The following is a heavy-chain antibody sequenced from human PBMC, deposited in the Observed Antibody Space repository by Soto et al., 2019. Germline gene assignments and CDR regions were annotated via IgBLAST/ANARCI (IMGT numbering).Heavy chain of an antibody. J-gene: IGHJ4*02. CDR1: SDSIRSYD. V-gene: IGHV4-59*08. CDR3: ARAVGDPLYYMDY. D-gene: IGHD2-21*02. Sequence: QVQLQASGPGLVRPSDTLSLTCTISSDSIRSYDWIWIRQSPGKGLEWIGYTDYSGNTNYNPALKSRVTISGDTSKNQFSLRLSSVTAADTAVYYCARAVGDPLYYMDYWGKGTLVTVSS. CDR2: TDYSGNT.